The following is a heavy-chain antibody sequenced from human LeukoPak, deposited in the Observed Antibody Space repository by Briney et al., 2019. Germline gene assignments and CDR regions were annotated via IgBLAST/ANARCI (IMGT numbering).Heavy chain of an antibody. CDR2: ISPSAGST. J-gene: IGHJ4*02. CDR3: ARDWGGYSYGYYFDC. V-gene: IGHV1-46*01. Sequence: ASVKVSCMASGYTFTSYYVNWVRQAPGQGPDYMGIISPSAGSTNYAQKFQGRITMTRDTSTSTVYMELSSLVSEDTAVYYCARDWGGYSYGYYFDCWGQGTLVTVSS. CDR1: GYTFTSYY. D-gene: IGHD5-18*01.